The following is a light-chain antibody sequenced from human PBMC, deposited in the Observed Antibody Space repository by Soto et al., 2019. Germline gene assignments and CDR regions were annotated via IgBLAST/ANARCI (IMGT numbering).Light chain of an antibody. CDR2: GAS. Sequence: EIVLTQSPGTLSLSPGETATLSCRASQSVWNNYLAWYQQKPGQTPRLLIYGASNRVSGIPDRFSGSGSGTDFTLTISRLEPEDFAVYYCHQYGGSLPFGGGTKVEIK. CDR1: QSVWNNY. V-gene: IGKV3-20*01. J-gene: IGKJ4*01. CDR3: HQYGGSLP.